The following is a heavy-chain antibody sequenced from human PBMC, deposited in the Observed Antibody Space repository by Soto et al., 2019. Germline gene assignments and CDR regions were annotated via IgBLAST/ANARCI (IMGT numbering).Heavy chain of an antibody. Sequence: QVQLVQSGAEVKKPGASVKVSCKASGYTFTSYYMHWVRQAPGQGLEWMGIINPSGGSTSYAQKFQDRVTMTRDTSTSTVYMELSSLRSEDTAVYYCARDRIAAAGTFWFDPWGQGTLVTVSS. J-gene: IGHJ5*02. CDR1: GYTFTSYY. V-gene: IGHV1-46*01. CDR3: ARDRIAAAGTFWFDP. D-gene: IGHD6-13*01. CDR2: INPSGGST.